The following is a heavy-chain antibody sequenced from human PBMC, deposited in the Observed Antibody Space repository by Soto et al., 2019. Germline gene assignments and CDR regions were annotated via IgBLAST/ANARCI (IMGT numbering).Heavy chain of an antibody. J-gene: IGHJ2*01. CDR3: AIPYGDSYWWYFDF. CDR2: VHNSGST. D-gene: IGHD4-17*01. V-gene: IGHV4-59*08. Sequence: SETLSLTCTVSGGSISSYYWSWIRQPPGKGLEWIGYVHNSGSTYYSPSLKSRVTMSEDTSENQFSLELRSVTAADTAVYYCAIPYGDSYWWYFDFWGRGTLVTVSS. CDR1: GGSISSYY.